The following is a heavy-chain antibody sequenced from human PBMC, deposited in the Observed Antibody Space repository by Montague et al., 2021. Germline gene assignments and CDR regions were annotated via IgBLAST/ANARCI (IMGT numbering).Heavy chain of an antibody. CDR1: GDSINGWY. D-gene: IGHD3-22*01. J-gene: IGHJ4*02. CDR2: VFYSGAT. V-gene: IGHV4-59*01. Sequence: ETLSLTCSVSGDSINGWYWSWIRQPPGKGLDWIGSVFYSGATNYNPSLKSRVTMSADTSKNQVSLKVNSVTAADTAVYYCARQGFYESGGFFIWGLGTLVTVSS. CDR3: ARQGFYESGGFFI.